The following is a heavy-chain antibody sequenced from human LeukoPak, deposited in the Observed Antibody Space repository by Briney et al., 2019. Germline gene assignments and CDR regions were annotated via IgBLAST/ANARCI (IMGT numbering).Heavy chain of an antibody. J-gene: IGHJ4*02. Sequence: GGSLRLSCAASGFTFSSYGMHWVRRAPGKGLEWVAFIRYDGSNKYYADSVKGRFTISRDNSKNTLYLQMNSLRAEDTAVYYCAKDRDTALYYWGQGTLVTVSS. CDR2: IRYDGSNK. V-gene: IGHV3-30*02. CDR3: AKDRDTALYY. D-gene: IGHD5-18*01. CDR1: GFTFSSYG.